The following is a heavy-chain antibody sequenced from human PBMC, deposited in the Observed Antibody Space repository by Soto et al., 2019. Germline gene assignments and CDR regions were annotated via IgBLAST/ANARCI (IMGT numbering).Heavy chain of an antibody. CDR1: GFTFGDYT. D-gene: IGHD4-17*01. Sequence: PGGSLRLSCTASGFTFGDYTMAWFRQAPGGGLEWVSFIRSKAYGGTTEYAASVKGRFTISRDDSKSIAYLQMNRLQSEDTAVYYCARDVASSDYGDFYGMDVWGQGTTVTVYS. CDR3: ARDVASSDYGDFYGMDV. CDR2: IRSKAYGGTT. V-gene: IGHV3-49*03. J-gene: IGHJ6*02.